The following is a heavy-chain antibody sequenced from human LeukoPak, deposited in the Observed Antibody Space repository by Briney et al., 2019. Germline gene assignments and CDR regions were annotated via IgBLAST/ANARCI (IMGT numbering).Heavy chain of an antibody. CDR3: ASPRIAAAGIYGMDV. J-gene: IGHJ6*02. V-gene: IGHV1-18*01. CDR1: GYTFTSYG. D-gene: IGHD6-13*01. CDR2: ISAYNGNT. Sequence: ASVKVSCKASGYTFTSYGISWVRQAPGQGLEWTGWISAYNGNTNYAQKLQGRVTMTTDTSTSTAYMELRSLRSDDTAVYYCASPRIAAAGIYGMDVWGQGTTVTVSS.